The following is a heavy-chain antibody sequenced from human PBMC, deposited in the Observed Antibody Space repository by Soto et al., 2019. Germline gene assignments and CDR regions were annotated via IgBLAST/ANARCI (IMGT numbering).Heavy chain of an antibody. V-gene: IGHV4-39*01. CDR3: ARQSSGYTYGGGFDY. D-gene: IGHD5-12*01. Sequence: SETLSRTWTVSAGSISGTDYYWAWIRQPPGKRLECIGSVYYSGRTYYNPSLERRVTISVDTSKNQFSLSLRSVTAADTAFYYCARQSSGYTYGGGFDYWGQGIQVTVSS. J-gene: IGHJ4*02. CDR2: VYYSGRT. CDR1: AGSISGTDYY.